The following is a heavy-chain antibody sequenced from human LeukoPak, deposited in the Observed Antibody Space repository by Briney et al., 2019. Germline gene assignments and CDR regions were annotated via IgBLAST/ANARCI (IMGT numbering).Heavy chain of an antibody. CDR3: ARVNYYDSSGSDEAYFDY. D-gene: IGHD3-22*01. J-gene: IGHJ4*02. CDR2: INPNSGGT. V-gene: IGHV1-2*02. Sequence: GASVKVSCKASGYTFTGYYMHWVRQAPGQGLEWMGWINPNSGGTNYAQKFQGRVTMTRDTSISTAYMELSRLRSDDTAVYYFARVNYYDSSGSDEAYFDYWGQGTLVTVSS. CDR1: GYTFTGYY.